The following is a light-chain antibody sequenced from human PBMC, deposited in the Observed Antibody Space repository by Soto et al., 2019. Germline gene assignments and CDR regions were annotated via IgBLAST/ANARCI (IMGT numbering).Light chain of an antibody. J-gene: IGLJ1*01. V-gene: IGLV2-14*01. CDR3: SSYTSSSTPYV. CDR2: DVS. Sequence: QSLLTPPSSVSGAPGQSITISCPGTRSDVGGYNYVSWYQQHPGKAPKLMIYDVSNRPSGVSNRFSGSKSGNTASLTISGLQAEDEADYYCSSYTSSSTPYVFGTGTKVTVL. CDR1: RSDVGGYNY.